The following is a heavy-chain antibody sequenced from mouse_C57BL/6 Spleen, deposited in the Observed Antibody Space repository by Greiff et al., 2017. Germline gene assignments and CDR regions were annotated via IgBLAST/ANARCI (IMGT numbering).Heavy chain of an antibody. D-gene: IGHD2-4*01. CDR1: GYTFTSYW. V-gene: IGHV1-50*01. Sequence: QVQLQQPGAELVKPGASVKLSCKASGYTFTSYWMQWVKQRPGQGLEWIGEIDPSDSYTNYNQKFKGKATLTVDTSSCTAYMQLSSLTSEDSAVYYCARRGDYAYWGQGTLVTVSA. CDR3: ARRGDYAY. J-gene: IGHJ3*01. CDR2: IDPSDSYT.